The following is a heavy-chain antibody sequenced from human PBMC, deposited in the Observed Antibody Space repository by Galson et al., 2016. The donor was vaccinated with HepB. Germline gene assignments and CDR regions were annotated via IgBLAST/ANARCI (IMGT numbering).Heavy chain of an antibody. V-gene: IGHV3-30*18. CDR2: ITTNGSSK. J-gene: IGHJ4*02. Sequence: SLRLSCAASGFTFSSFGIHWVRQAPGKGLEWVAVITTNGSSKYYADSVKGRFIISRDNPENTPYLQMNSLRPEDTAMYYCSKGATWIVGSDYWGQGTLVTVSS. D-gene: IGHD5-12*01. CDR3: SKGATWIVGSDY. CDR1: GFTFSSFG.